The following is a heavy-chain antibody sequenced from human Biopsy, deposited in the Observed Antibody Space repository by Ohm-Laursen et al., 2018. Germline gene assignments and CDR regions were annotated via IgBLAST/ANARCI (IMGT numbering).Heavy chain of an antibody. Sequence: GSLRLSCAASKFTVRTNSMSWVRLAPGKGLEWVSVIYARATTYYPDSVKGRFTISRDNSRNTVYLQMDSLRGEDTAVYFCARGSGSGFYFDQWGQGTLVTVSS. CDR2: IYARATT. J-gene: IGHJ4*02. CDR3: ARGSGSGFYFDQ. CDR1: KFTVRTNS. D-gene: IGHD2-15*01. V-gene: IGHV3-66*01.